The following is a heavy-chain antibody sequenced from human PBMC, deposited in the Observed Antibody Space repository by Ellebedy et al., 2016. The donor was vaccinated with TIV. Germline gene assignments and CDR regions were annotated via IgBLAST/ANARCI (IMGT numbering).Heavy chain of an antibody. CDR3: ARGDRIARLYYDILTGPEKAFDI. D-gene: IGHD3-9*01. Sequence: SETLSLTCAVYGGSFSSYYWSWIRQPPGKGLEWIGEINHSGSTNYNPSLKSRVTISVDTSKNQFSLKLSSVTAADTAVYYCARGDRIARLYYDILTGPEKAFDIWGQGTMVTVSS. CDR1: GGSFSSYY. CDR2: INHSGST. J-gene: IGHJ3*02. V-gene: IGHV4-34*01.